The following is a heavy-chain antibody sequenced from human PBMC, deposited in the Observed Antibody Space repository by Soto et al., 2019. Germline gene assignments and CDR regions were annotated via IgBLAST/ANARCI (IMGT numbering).Heavy chain of an antibody. D-gene: IGHD6-13*01. CDR3: ARSDYSSSWYVGYFDY. CDR1: GGSISSGDYY. J-gene: IGHJ4*02. Sequence: SETLSLTCTVSGGSISSGDYYWSWIRQPPGKGLEWIGYIYYSGSTYYNPSLKSRVTISVDTSKNQFSLKLSSVTAADTAVYYCARSDYSSSWYVGYFDYWGQGTLVTVSS. V-gene: IGHV4-30-4*01. CDR2: IYYSGST.